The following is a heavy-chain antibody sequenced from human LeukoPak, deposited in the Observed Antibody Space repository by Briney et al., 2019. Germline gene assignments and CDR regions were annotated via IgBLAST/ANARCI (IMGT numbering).Heavy chain of an antibody. D-gene: IGHD2-2*01. J-gene: IGHJ6*02. CDR3: ARARPAPYCSSTSCQTPYYYYYYGMDA. CDR1: GGTFSSYA. V-gene: IGHV1-69*13. CDR2: IIPIFGTA. Sequence: ASVKVSCKASGGTFSSYAISWVRQAPGQGLEWMGGIIPIFGTANYAQKFQGRVTITADESTSTAYMELSSLRSEDTAVYYCARARPAPYCSSTSCQTPYYYYYYGMDAWGQGTTVTVSS.